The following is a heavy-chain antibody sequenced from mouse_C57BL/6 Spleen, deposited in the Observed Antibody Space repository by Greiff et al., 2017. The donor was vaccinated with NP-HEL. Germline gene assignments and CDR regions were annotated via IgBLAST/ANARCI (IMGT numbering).Heavy chain of an antibody. CDR1: GYTFTSYW. J-gene: IGHJ4*01. CDR3: ARRHYYGSSPYAMDY. CDR2: IDPSDSYT. Sequence: QVQLQQPGAELVKPGASVKLSCKASGYTFTSYWMQWVKQRPGQGLEWIGEIDPSDSYTNYNQKFKGKATLTVDTSSSTAYMQLSSLTSEDSAVYYCARRHYYGSSPYAMDYWGQGTSVTVSS. D-gene: IGHD1-1*01. V-gene: IGHV1-50*01.